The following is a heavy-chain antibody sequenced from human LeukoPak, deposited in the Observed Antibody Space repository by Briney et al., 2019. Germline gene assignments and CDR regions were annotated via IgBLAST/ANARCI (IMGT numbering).Heavy chain of an antibody. V-gene: IGHV3-23*01. Sequence: GGSLRLSCAASGFTFSTYGMNWVRQAPGKGLEWVSAISGSGGSTFYADSVKGRFTISRDNSKNTLYLQMNSLRTEDTAVYYCLPDWFDPWGQGTLVTVSS. CDR2: ISGSGGST. J-gene: IGHJ5*02. CDR1: GFTFSTYG. CDR3: LPDWFDP.